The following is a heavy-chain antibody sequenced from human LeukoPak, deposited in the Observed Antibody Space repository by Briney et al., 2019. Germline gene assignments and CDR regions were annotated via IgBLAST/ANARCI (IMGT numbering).Heavy chain of an antibody. CDR3: AREVTNDAFDI. CDR2: ISSKGHST. CDR1: GFTFSSFV. V-gene: IGHV3-64D*06. D-gene: IGHD4-17*01. J-gene: IGHJ3*02. Sequence: GGSLRLSCSASGFTFSSFVMHWVRQAPGKGLEYVSAISSKGHSTYYADSVKGRFTISRDNSKNRLYLQMSSLRAEDTAVYYCAREVTNDAFDIWGQGTMVTVSS.